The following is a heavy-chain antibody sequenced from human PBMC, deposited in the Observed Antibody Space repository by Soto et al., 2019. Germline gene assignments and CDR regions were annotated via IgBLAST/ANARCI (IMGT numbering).Heavy chain of an antibody. CDR2: IIPILGIA. CDR1: GGTFSSYT. CDR3: ARDKRSAITMVRPSPRWFDP. D-gene: IGHD3-10*01. V-gene: IGHV1-69*08. J-gene: IGHJ5*02. Sequence: QVQLVQSGAEVKKPGSSVKVSCKASGGTFSSYTISWGRQAPGQGLEWMGRIIPILGIANYAQKFQGRVTITADKSTSTAYRELSSLISADTAVYYCARDKRSAITMVRPSPRWFDPWGQGTLVTVSS.